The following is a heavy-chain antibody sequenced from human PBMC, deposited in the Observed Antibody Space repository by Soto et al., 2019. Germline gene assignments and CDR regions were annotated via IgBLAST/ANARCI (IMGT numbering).Heavy chain of an antibody. D-gene: IGHD6-19*01. Sequence: PSEILSLTCTVSGGSINTYYWSWIRQPPGKGLEWIGYVDYSGNSDSSPSLKSRVTISIDTSKKQVSLKLNSVTAADTAVYYCARNWFSVAGRFNFDYWGQGIPVTVSS. CDR1: GGSINTYY. CDR2: VDYSGNS. CDR3: ARNWFSVAGRFNFDY. V-gene: IGHV4-59*01. J-gene: IGHJ4*02.